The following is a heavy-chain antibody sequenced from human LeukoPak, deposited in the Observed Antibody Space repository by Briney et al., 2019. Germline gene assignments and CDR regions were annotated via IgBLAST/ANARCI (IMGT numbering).Heavy chain of an antibody. V-gene: IGHV3-30*03. J-gene: IGHJ4*02. CDR2: ISYDGSNK. CDR3: ASSSSGWYY. CDR1: GFTFSSYG. Sequence: GGSLRLSCAASGFTFSSYGMHWVRQAPGKGLEWVAVISYDGSNKYYADSVKGRFTISRDNSKNTLYLQMNSLRAEDTAVYYCASSSSGWYYWGQGTLVTVSS. D-gene: IGHD6-19*01.